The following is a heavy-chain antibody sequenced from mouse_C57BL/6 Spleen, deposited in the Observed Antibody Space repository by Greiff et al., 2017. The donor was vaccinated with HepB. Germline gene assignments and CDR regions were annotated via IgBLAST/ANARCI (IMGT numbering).Heavy chain of an antibody. CDR2: IWSDGST. D-gene: IGHD2-1*01. CDR1: GFSLTSYG. Sequence: VHLVESGPGLVAPSQSLSITCTVSGFSLTSYGVHWVRQPPGKGLEWLVVIWSDGSTTYNSALKSRLSISKDNSKSQVFLKMNSLQTDDTAMYYCARGGYGNYRYAMDYWGQGTSVTVSS. V-gene: IGHV2-6*03. CDR3: ARGGYGNYRYAMDY. J-gene: IGHJ4*01.